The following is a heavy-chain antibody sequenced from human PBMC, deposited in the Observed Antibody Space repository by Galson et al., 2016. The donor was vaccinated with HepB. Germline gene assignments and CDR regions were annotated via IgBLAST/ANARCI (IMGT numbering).Heavy chain of an antibody. Sequence: QSGAEVKKPGESLKISCEASGYTFTNYWIAWVRQMPGKGLEWMGMIYPGDSDTTYSPSFQGQVTISADKSMNTTYLQWSSLKASDTAMYFCARPAYDYWGQGTLVTVSS. CDR2: IYPGDSDT. D-gene: IGHD2-21*01. CDR3: ARPAYDY. V-gene: IGHV5-51*01. CDR1: GYTFTNYW. J-gene: IGHJ4*02.